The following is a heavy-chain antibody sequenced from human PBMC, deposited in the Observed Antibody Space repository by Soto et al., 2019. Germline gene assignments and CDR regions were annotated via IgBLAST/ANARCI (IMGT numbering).Heavy chain of an antibody. J-gene: IGHJ3*02. CDR1: GYTFTGYY. Sequence: ASVKVSCKASGYTFTGYYMHWVRQAPGQGLEWMGWINPNSGGTNYAQKFQGWVTMTRDTSISTAYMELSRLRSDDTAVYYCARERGSSWSRDAFDIWGQGTMVTVSS. D-gene: IGHD6-13*01. CDR2: INPNSGGT. V-gene: IGHV1-2*04. CDR3: ARERGSSWSRDAFDI.